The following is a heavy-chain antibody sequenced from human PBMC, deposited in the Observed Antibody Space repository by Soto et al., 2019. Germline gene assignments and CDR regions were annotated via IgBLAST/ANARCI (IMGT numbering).Heavy chain of an antibody. J-gene: IGHJ4*02. CDR3: ARLEGLATISYYFDF. D-gene: IGHD3-9*01. CDR1: GDSINSDKYY. V-gene: IGHV4-39*01. Sequence: QLQLQESGPGLVKPSETLSLTCSVSGDSINSDKYYWGWIRQPPGKGLEWIGSIYYRGNTYYNPSLQPRVTISLDKSKIQFSLKLNSVTAADSGVYFCARLEGLATISYYFDFWGQGALVTVSS. CDR2: IYYRGNT.